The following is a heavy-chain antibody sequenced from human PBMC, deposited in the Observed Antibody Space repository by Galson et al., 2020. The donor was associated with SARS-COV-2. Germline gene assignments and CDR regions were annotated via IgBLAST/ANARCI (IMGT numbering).Heavy chain of an antibody. D-gene: IGHD4-17*01. CDR2: ISYDGSNK. CDR3: AREPVTTPIYYCYGMDV. J-gene: IGHJ6*02. Sequence: GGSLRLSCAASGFTFSSYAMQWVRQAPGKGLEWVAVISYDGSNKNYADSVKGRFTISRDNSKNTMDLQLNSLRAEDTAVYYCAREPVTTPIYYCYGMDVWGQGTTVTVSS. V-gene: IGHV3-30-3*01. CDR1: GFTFSSYA.